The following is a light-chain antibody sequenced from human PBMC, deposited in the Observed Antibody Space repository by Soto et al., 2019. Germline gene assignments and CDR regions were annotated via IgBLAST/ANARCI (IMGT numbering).Light chain of an antibody. CDR1: NSDIGAFTY. CDR3: SSDEDNKKLL. Sequence: QSALSQPPSASGSPGQSVTISCTGTNSDIGAFTYVSWYQQHPGRAPRLIIYEVTKRPSGVADRFSGSKSGDAAALTVSGPHVDDEADYFCSSDEDNKKLLFGAGTQLTVL. J-gene: IGLJ1*01. CDR2: EVT. V-gene: IGLV2-8*01.